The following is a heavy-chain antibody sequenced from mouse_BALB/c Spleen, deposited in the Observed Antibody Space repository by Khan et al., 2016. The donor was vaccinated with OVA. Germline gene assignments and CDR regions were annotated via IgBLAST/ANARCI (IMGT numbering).Heavy chain of an antibody. V-gene: IGHV3-2*02. CDR1: GHSITSDYA. CDR2: ISYSGST. Sequence: EVQLQESGPGLLKPSQSLSLTCTVTGHSITSDYAWNWIRQFPGNKLEWMVYISYSGSTTYSPSLRSRISITRDTSKNQFFLQLNSVTTEDTATYYCASGSLLLRYPDYFDYWSEVNTHRVSS. CDR3: ASGSLLLRYPDYFDY. J-gene: IGHJ2*01. D-gene: IGHD1-1*01.